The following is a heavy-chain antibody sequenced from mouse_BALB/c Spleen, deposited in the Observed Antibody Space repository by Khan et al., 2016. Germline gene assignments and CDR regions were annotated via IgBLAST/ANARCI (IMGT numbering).Heavy chain of an antibody. CDR1: GYTFTNYG. CDR2: INTYTGEP. J-gene: IGHJ3*01. CDR3: ARREYYGSFAY. D-gene: IGHD1-1*02. V-gene: IGHV9-3-1*01. Sequence: QIQLVQSGPELKKPGETVKISCKASGYTFTNYGMDWVKQTPGKGLKWMGWINTYTGEPTYPDDFKGRFAFSLETSASTASLQINHLKNEDTATYFCARREYYGSFAYWGQGTLVTVST.